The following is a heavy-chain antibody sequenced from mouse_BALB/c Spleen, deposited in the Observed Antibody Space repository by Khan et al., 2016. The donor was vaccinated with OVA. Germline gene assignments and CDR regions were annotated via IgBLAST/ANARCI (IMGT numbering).Heavy chain of an antibody. D-gene: IGHD2-14*01. CDR3: ARSTCRYAFAY. Sequence: VQLKESGPSLVKPSQTLSLTCSVTGDSITSGYWSWIRKFPGNKLEYMGYMIYTGYTDYNPSLKSRLAITRHTSKNQYYRQLDSVTTKDTATYYCARSTCRYAFAYWGQGTLVTVSA. CDR2: MIYTGYT. V-gene: IGHV3-8*02. J-gene: IGHJ3*01. CDR1: GDSITSGY.